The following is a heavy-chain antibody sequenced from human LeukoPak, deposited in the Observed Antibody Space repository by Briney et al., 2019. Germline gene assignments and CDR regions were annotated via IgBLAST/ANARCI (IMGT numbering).Heavy chain of an antibody. CDR2: IYYSGST. V-gene: IGHV4-59*01. CDR3: ASTLYSGSYYLTQLDY. Sequence: PSETLSLTCTVSGGSISTYYWSWIRQPPGKGLEWIGYIYYSGSTNYNPSLKSRVTISVDTSKNQFSLKLSSVTAADTAVYYCASTLYSGSYYLTQLDYWGQGTLVTVSS. J-gene: IGHJ4*02. CDR1: GGSISTYY. D-gene: IGHD1-26*01.